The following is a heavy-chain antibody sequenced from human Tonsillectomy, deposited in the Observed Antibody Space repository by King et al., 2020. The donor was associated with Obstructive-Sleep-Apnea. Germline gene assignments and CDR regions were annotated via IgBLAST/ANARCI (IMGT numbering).Heavy chain of an antibody. D-gene: IGHD4-23*01. J-gene: IGHJ3*02. CDR3: ARGDTTPSVGDAFDI. Sequence: QLQESGSGLVKPSQTLSLTCAVSGGSLSSAGYSWSWIRQPPGKGLEWVGYIYHIGRPHHTPSPNSRVTISVNRSQDPFSLKLSSVTAADTAVYYCARGDTTPSVGDAFDIWGQGTMVTVSS. CDR1: GGSLSSAGYS. CDR2: IYHIGRP. V-gene: IGHV4-30-2*01.